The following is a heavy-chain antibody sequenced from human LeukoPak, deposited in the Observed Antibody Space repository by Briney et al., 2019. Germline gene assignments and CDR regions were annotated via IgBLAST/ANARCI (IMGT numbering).Heavy chain of an antibody. Sequence: GGSLRLSCAASGFTFSSYAMTWVRQAPGKGLEWVSTISGSGGSTDYADSVKGRFTVSRDNSKNTLFLQMNSLRAEDTAVYYCARDGSSTREFDPWGQGTLVTVSS. CDR2: ISGSGGST. V-gene: IGHV3-23*01. J-gene: IGHJ5*02. CDR3: ARDGSSTREFDP. CDR1: GFTFSSYA. D-gene: IGHD6-13*01.